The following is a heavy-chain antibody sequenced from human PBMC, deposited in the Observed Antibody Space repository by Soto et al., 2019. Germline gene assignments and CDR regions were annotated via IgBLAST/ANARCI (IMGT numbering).Heavy chain of an antibody. V-gene: IGHV3-30-3*01. Sequence: QVQLVESGGGVVQPGRSLRLSCAASGFTFSSYAMHWVRQAPGKGLEWVAVISYEGSNKYYADSVKGRFTISRDNSKNTLYMQMNSLRAEDTAVYYCARDKREQWLSTFDYWGQGTLVTVSS. CDR2: ISYEGSNK. CDR3: ARDKREQWLSTFDY. CDR1: GFTFSSYA. D-gene: IGHD6-19*01. J-gene: IGHJ4*02.